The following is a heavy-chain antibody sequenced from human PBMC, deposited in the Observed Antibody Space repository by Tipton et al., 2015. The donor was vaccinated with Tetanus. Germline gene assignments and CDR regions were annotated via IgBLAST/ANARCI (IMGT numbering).Heavy chain of an antibody. J-gene: IGHJ4*02. Sequence: TLSLTCSVSGGSISGSSYYWSWIRQPPGKALEWIGSIYYSGSTFYHPSLQSRVTISVDTSKNQFPLRLSSVTAADTAIYFCARHPPPYYYGSGSYLDYWGQGTPVTVSS. D-gene: IGHD3-10*01. CDR1: GGSISGSSYY. V-gene: IGHV4-39*01. CDR2: IYYSGST. CDR3: ARHPPPYYYGSGSYLDY.